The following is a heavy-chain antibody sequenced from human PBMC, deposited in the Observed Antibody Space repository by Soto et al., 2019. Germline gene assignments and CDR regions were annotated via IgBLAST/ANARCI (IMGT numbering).Heavy chain of an antibody. D-gene: IGHD4-17*01. V-gene: IGHV1-3*01. CDR2: INAANGDT. CDR1: GYTFTSYA. CDR3: AREIYGDYVMDV. Sequence: QVQLVQSGAEVRKPGASVKISCKASGYTFTSYAMHWVRQAPGQSLEWMGWINAANGDTRCSQKFQDRVTITRDTSAKTLYMELSSLTSEDTAVYFCAREIYGDYVMDVWGKGTTVTVSS. J-gene: IGHJ6*04.